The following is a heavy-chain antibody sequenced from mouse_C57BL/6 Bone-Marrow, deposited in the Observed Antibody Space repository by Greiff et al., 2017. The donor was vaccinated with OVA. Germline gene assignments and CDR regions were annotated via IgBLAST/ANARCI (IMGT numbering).Heavy chain of an antibody. J-gene: IGHJ3*01. V-gene: IGHV5-6*02. D-gene: IGHD2-3*01. CDR3: ARHRWLLPFAY. Sequence: DVKLVESGGDLVKPGGSLKLSCAASGFTFTSYGMSWVRQTPDKSLEWVGTISSGGSNTYYPDSVKGRFTISRDNAKNTLYLQMSGMKAEDTAMYCCARHRWLLPFAYWGQGTLVTVSA. CDR1: GFTFTSYG. CDR2: ISSGGSNT.